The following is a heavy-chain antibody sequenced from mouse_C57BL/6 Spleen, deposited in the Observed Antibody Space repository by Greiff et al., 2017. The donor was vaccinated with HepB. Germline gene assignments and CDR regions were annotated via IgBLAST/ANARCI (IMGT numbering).Heavy chain of an antibody. CDR2: ISSGGDYI. CDR3: TRDYYGSSYERDYAMDY. CDR1: GFTFSSYA. V-gene: IGHV5-9-1*02. J-gene: IGHJ4*01. D-gene: IGHD1-1*01. Sequence: EVKLMESGEGLVKPGGSLKLSCAASGFTFSSYAMSWVRQTPEKRLEWVAYISSGGDYIYYADTVKGRFTISRDNARNTLYLQMSSLKSEDTAMYYCTRDYYGSSYERDYAMDYWGQGTSVTVSS.